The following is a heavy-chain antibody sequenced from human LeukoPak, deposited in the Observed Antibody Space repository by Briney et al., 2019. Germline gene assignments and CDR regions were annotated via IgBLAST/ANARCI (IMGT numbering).Heavy chain of an antibody. CDR1: GFTFSSYW. CDR2: IKQDGTGE. V-gene: IGHV3-7*01. CDR3: ARRAGAYSHPYDY. D-gene: IGHD4/OR15-4a*01. J-gene: IGHJ4*02. Sequence: PGGSLRLSCTASGFTFSSYWMSWVRQAPGKGLECVANIKQDGTGEYYVDSVKGRFTISRDNAKNSLYLQMNSLRVEDTAVYYCARRAGAYSHPYDYWGQGTLVTVSS.